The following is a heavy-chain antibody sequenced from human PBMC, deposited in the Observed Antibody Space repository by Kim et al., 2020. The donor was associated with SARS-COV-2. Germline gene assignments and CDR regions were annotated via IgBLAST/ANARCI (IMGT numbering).Heavy chain of an antibody. V-gene: IGHV4-59*01. J-gene: IGHJ4*02. CDR3: ARDYDSSGPIDY. Sequence: NYNPSLKSRVTISVDTSKNQFSLKLSSVTAADTAVYYCARDYDSSGPIDYWGQGTLVTVSS. D-gene: IGHD3-22*01.